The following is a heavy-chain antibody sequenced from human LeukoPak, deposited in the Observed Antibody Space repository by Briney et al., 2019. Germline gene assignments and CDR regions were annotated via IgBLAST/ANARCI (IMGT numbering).Heavy chain of an antibody. CDR2: ISGNGLGT. J-gene: IGHJ4*02. CDR1: GFTFSRNA. V-gene: IGHV3-23*01. Sequence: QPGGSLRLSCAVSGFTFSRNAMNWVRQAPGKGLEWVASISGNGLGTYYADSVKGRFNISRDNSKNTLYLRMESLRTEDTAVYYCAKDANYFDSGSYLIPFDFWGQGTRVTVSS. D-gene: IGHD1-26*01. CDR3: AKDANYFDSGSYLIPFDF.